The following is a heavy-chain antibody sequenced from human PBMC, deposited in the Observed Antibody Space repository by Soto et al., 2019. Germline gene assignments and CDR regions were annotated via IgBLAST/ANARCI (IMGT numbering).Heavy chain of an antibody. V-gene: IGHV1-8*01. J-gene: IGHJ6*02. D-gene: IGHD1-7*01. CDR3: ARWVLVTRELYSYYGMDV. CDR1: GYTFTSYD. Sequence: QVQLVQSGAEVKKPGASVKVSCKASGYTFTSYDINWVRQATGQGLEWMGWMNPNSGNTGYAQKFQGRVTMTRNTSISTAYMELSSLRSEDTAVYYCARWVLVTRELYSYYGMDVWGQGTTVTVSS. CDR2: MNPNSGNT.